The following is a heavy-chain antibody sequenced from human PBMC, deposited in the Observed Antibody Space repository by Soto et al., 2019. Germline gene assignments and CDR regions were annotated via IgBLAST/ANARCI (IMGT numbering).Heavy chain of an antibody. D-gene: IGHD6-13*01. CDR2: INPNSGGT. CDR3: ARATTIAAAVFDY. V-gene: IGHV1-2*04. CDR1: GYTFTGYY. Sequence: ASVKVSCKASGYTFTGYYMHWVRQAPGQGLEWMGWINPNSGGTNYAQKSQGWVTMTRDTSISTAYMELSRLRSDDTAVYYCARATTIAAAVFDYWGQGTLVTVS. J-gene: IGHJ4*02.